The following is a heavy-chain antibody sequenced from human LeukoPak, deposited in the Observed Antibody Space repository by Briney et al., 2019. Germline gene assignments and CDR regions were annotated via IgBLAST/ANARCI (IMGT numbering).Heavy chain of an antibody. Sequence: PSETLSLTCAVYGGSFSYYYCNWIRQTPGKGLEWIGETNHSGDTKYNPSLKSRVTISVDTSKNQFSLRLSSVTAADTAVYYCARDYGGSGWSYWGQGTLVTVSS. CDR1: GGSFSYYY. J-gene: IGHJ4*02. D-gene: IGHD2-15*01. CDR2: TNHSGDT. CDR3: ARDYGGSGWSY. V-gene: IGHV4-34*01.